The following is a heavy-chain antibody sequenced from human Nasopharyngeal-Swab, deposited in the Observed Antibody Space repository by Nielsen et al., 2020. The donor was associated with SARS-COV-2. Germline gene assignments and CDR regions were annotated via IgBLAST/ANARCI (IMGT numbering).Heavy chain of an antibody. D-gene: IGHD1-1*01. CDR2: IKQDGSEK. J-gene: IGHJ4*02. CDR1: GFTFSSYG. V-gene: IGHV3-7*01. Sequence: GESLKISCAASGFTFSSYGMHWVRQAPGKGLEWVANIKQDGSEKYYVDSVKGRFTISRDNSKNTLYLQMNSLRAEDTAIYYCARDEAGTANSGFDYWGQGTLVTVSS. CDR3: ARDEAGTANSGFDY.